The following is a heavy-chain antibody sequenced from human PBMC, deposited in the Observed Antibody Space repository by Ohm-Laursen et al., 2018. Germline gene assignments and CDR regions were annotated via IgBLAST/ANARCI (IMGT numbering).Heavy chain of an antibody. D-gene: IGHD3-10*01. V-gene: IGHV4-59*01. J-gene: IGHJ4*02. CDR1: GGSISSYY. CDR3: AGEPTRGYYGPLDY. Sequence: SETLSLTCSVSGGSISSYYWSWTRQSPGKGLEWIGYIYKSGSTNYNPSLKSRVTISKDTSKNQFSLKLRSVTSADTAVYYCAGEPTRGYYGPLDYWGQGTLVTVSS. CDR2: IYKSGST.